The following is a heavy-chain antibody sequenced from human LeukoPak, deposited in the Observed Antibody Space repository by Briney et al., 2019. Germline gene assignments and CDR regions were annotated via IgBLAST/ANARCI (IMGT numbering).Heavy chain of an antibody. V-gene: IGHV4-31*03. CDR2: IHHSGRS. CDR3: ARGGNRFGGFYFDY. J-gene: IGHJ4*02. CDR1: ADSLSSGGHY. D-gene: IGHD3-10*01. Sequence: SGTLSLTCTVSADSLSSGGHYWAWIRQFPGKGLESIGFIHHSGRSRHNPSLKDRVAISVDTSRKQLALKLSSVTAADTAMYYCARGGNRFGGFYFDYWGQGIQVIVSS.